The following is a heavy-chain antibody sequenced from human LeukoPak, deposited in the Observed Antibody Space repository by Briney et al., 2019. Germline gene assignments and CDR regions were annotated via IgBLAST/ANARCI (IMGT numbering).Heavy chain of an antibody. J-gene: IGHJ4*02. V-gene: IGHV4-34*01. CDR2: INHSGST. Sequence: KSGGSLRLSCAASGFTFSSYSMNWIRQPPGKGLEWIGEINHSGSTNYNPSLKSRVTISVDTSKNQFSLKLSSVTAADTAVYYCARGRLQVDYWGQGTLVTVSS. D-gene: IGHD4-4*01. CDR1: GFTFSSYS. CDR3: ARGRLQVDY.